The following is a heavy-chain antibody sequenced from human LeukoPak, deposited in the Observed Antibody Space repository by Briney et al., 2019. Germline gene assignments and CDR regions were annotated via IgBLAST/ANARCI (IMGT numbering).Heavy chain of an antibody. CDR1: GGSISSNSYY. V-gene: IGHV4-39*07. CDR2: IYYSGST. CDR3: ARGAESVWLAY. D-gene: IGHD3-9*01. Sequence: SETLSLTCTVSGGSISSNSYYWGWIRQPPGKGLEWIGGIYYSGSTYYNPSLKSRVTISVDTSKNQFSLKLSSVTAADTAVYYCARGAESVWLAYWGQGTLVTVSS. J-gene: IGHJ4*02.